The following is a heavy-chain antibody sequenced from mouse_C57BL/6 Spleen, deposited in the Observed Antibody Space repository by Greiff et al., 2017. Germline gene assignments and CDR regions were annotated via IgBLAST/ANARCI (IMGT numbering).Heavy chain of an antibody. V-gene: IGHV1-62-2*01. CDR2: FYPGSGSI. CDR1: GYTFTEYT. Sequence: QVQLQQSGAELVKPGASVKLSCKASGYTFTEYTIHWVKQRPGQGLEWIGWFYPGSGSIKYNEKFKNKATMTADKSSSTVYMELSRLTSEDSAVYDCARRAYCDDGWGFAYWGQGTLVTVSA. J-gene: IGHJ3*01. CDR3: ARRAYCDDGWGFAY. D-gene: IGHD2-12*01.